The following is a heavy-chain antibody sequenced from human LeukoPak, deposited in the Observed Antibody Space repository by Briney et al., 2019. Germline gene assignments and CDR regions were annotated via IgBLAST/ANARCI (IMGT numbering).Heavy chain of an antibody. J-gene: IGHJ6*02. Sequence: PGRSLRLSCAASGFTFDDYAMHWVRQAPGKGLEWVSGISWNSGSIGYADSVKGRFTISRDNAKNSLYLQMNSLRAEDTALYYCAKDIGVGSSGFYYYGMDVWGQGTTVTVSS. CDR2: ISWNSGSI. CDR3: AKDIGVGSSGFYYYGMDV. V-gene: IGHV3-9*01. CDR1: GFTFDDYA. D-gene: IGHD6-19*01.